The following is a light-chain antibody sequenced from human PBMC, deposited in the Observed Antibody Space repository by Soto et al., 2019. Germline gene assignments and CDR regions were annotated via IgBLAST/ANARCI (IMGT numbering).Light chain of an antibody. CDR2: SAS. Sequence: VLSQSPGTLSLSPGERATLSCRASQSVSSSYLAWYQQKPGQAPRLLIYSASSRATGIPDRFSGSGSGTDYTLTISRLEPEDFAVYYCQQYGYSFWTFGQGTKVDI. CDR3: QQYGYSFWT. V-gene: IGKV3-20*01. CDR1: QSVSSSY. J-gene: IGKJ1*01.